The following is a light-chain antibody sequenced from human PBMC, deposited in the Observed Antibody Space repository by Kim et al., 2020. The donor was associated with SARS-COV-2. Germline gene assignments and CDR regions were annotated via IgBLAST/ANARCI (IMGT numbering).Light chain of an antibody. J-gene: IGKJ1*01. CDR1: QSVSSSY. Sequence: EIVLTQSPGTLSLSPGERATLSCRASQSVSSSYLAWYQQKPGQAPRLLIYGASSRATGIPDRFSGSGSGTDFTLTISRLEPEDFAVYYCQQYSSSWGTFGQGTKVDIK. CDR3: QQYSSSWGT. V-gene: IGKV3-20*01. CDR2: GAS.